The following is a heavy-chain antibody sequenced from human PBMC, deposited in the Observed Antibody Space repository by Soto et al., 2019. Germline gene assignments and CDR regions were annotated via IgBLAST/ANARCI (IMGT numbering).Heavy chain of an antibody. D-gene: IGHD6-13*01. CDR1: GFTVSSNY. CDR3: ARGHPSIAAAGTFDY. CDR2: IYSGGST. Sequence: EVQLVESGGGLVQPGGSLRLSCAASGFTVSSNYMSWVRQAPGKGLEWVSVIYSGGSTYYADSVKGRFTISRDNSRXTLYLQMNSLRAEDTAVYYCARGHPSIAAAGTFDYWGQGTLVTVSS. V-gene: IGHV3-66*01. J-gene: IGHJ4*02.